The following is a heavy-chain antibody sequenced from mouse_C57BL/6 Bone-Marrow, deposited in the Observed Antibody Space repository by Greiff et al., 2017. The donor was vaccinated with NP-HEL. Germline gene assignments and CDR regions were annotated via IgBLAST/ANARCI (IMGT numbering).Heavy chain of an antibody. CDR2: IYPGGGYT. V-gene: IGHV1-63*01. CDR3: ARYHYGSSPYFDY. CDR1: GYTFTNYW. Sequence: QVQLQQPGAELVMPGASVKLSCKASGYTFTNYWIGWAKQRPGHGLEWIGDIYPGGGYTNYNEKFKGKATLTADKSSSTAYMQFSSLTSEDSAIYYCARYHYGSSPYFDYWGQGTTLTVSS. D-gene: IGHD1-1*01. J-gene: IGHJ2*01.